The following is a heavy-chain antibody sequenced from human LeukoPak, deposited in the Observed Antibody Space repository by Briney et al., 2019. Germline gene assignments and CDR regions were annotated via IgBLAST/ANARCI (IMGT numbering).Heavy chain of an antibody. J-gene: IGHJ4*02. Sequence: GGSLRLSCAASGFSFSNYWMNWVRQAPGKGLEWVANIKQDGSEKYYVDSVKGRFIISRDNAKNSLYLQMNSLRAEDTAVYYCARDPDSWYYYGSGSYYGNWGQGTLVTVSS. CDR2: IKQDGSEK. CDR3: ARDPDSWYYYGSGSYYGN. D-gene: IGHD3-10*01. V-gene: IGHV3-7*01. CDR1: GFSFSNYW.